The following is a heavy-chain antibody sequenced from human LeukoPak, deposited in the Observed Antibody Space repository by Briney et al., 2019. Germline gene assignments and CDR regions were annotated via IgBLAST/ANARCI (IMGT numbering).Heavy chain of an antibody. CDR2: IYYSGST. D-gene: IGHD3-22*01. V-gene: IGHV4-59*01. CDR3: ARVTVTYYYDSSGYVRFDP. J-gene: IGHJ5*02. CDR1: GGSISSYY. Sequence: SETLSLTCTVSGGSISSYYWSWIRQPPGKGPEWIGYIYYSGSTNYNPSLKSRVTISVDTSKNQFSLKLSSVTAADTAVYYCARVTVTYYYDSSGYVRFDPWGQGTLVTVSS.